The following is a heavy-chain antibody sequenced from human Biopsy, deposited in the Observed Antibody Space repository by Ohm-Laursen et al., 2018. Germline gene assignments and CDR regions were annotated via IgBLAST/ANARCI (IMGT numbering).Heavy chain of an antibody. Sequence: TLSLTCSVSGASMTDYFWSWIWQPAGKGLEWIGRAYPSGTTYYNPSLKGRVTISIDASKNQLSLKVTSVTAADTAVFYCASSRGHYFNGLDVWGQGTTVIVSS. CDR1: GASMTDYF. J-gene: IGHJ6*02. CDR3: ASSRGHYFNGLDV. V-gene: IGHV4-4*07. CDR2: AYPSGTT.